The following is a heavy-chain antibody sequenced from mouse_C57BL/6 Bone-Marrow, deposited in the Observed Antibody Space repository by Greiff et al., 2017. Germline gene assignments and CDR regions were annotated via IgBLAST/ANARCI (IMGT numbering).Heavy chain of an antibody. J-gene: IGHJ4*01. CDR3: ARRGVGDGYYGYAMDY. Sequence: QVTLKESGPGILQSSQTLSLTCSFSGFSLRTSGMGVSWIRQPSGKGLELLAHIYWDDDKRYNPSLKRRLTISKDTSRNQVFLKINSVDTADTATYYCARRGVGDGYYGYAMDYWGQGTSVTGSS. CDR1: GFSLRTSGMG. CDR2: IYWDDDK. D-gene: IGHD2-3*01. V-gene: IGHV8-12*01.